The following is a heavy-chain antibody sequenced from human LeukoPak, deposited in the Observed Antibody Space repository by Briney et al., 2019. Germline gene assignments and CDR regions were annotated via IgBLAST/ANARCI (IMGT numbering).Heavy chain of an antibody. V-gene: IGHV1-69*13. J-gene: IGHJ3*02. D-gene: IGHD1-20*01. CDR3: AGITGTAETDAFDI. CDR1: GYTFTSYD. Sequence: ASVKVSCKASGYTFTSYDINWVRQATGQGLEWMGGIIPIFGTANYAQKFQGRVTITADESTSTAYMELSSLRSEDTAVYYCAGITGTAETDAFDIWGQGTMVTVSS. CDR2: IIPIFGTA.